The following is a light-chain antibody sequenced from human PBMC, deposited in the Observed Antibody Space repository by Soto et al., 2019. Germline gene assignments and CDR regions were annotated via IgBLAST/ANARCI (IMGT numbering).Light chain of an antibody. CDR1: ESLSSNY. Sequence: EIVLTQSPGTLSLSPGERAPLSCRASESLSSNYLAWHQQKPGQAPRLLIYGASSRATGIPDRFSGSGSGTDFTLTINRLEPEDFAVYYCQQYGSSSSWTFGQGTKVDIK. CDR2: GAS. J-gene: IGKJ1*01. V-gene: IGKV3-20*01. CDR3: QQYGSSSSWT.